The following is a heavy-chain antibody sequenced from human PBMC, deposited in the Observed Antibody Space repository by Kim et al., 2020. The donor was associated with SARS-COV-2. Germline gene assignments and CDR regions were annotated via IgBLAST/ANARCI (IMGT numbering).Heavy chain of an antibody. J-gene: IGHJ3*02. V-gene: IGHV3-30*01. D-gene: IGHD1-26*01. CDR3: ARDRVVGKNRYAFDI. Sequence: DSVKGRFTISRDNSKNTLYLQMNSLRAEDTAVYYCARDRVVGKNRYAFDIWGQGTMVTVSS.